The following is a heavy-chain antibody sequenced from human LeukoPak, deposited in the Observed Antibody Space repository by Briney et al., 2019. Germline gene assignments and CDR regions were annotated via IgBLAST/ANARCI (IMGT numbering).Heavy chain of an antibody. J-gene: IGHJ6*03. Sequence: ASVTVSCKASGGTFSSYAISWVQQAPGQGLEWMGWINPNSGGTNYAQKFQGRVTMTRDTSISTAYMELSRLRSDDTAVYYCARESVAGRSGYYYYYMDVWGKGTTVTVSS. CDR2: INPNSGGT. V-gene: IGHV1-2*02. D-gene: IGHD6-19*01. CDR3: ARESVAGRSGYYYYYMDV. CDR1: GGTFSSYA.